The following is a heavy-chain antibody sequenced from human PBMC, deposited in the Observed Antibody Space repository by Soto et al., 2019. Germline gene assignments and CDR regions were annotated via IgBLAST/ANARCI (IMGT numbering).Heavy chain of an antibody. CDR1: GFTFSSYA. CDR3: ARDKRFGELLSRDYYYYMDV. D-gene: IGHD3-10*01. CDR2: ISSNGGST. Sequence: GGSLRLSCAASGFTFSSYAMHWVRQAPGKGLEYVSAISSNGGSTYYANSVKGRFTISRDNSKNTLYLQMGSLRAEDMAVYYCARDKRFGELLSRDYYYYMDVWGKGTTVTVSS. J-gene: IGHJ6*03. V-gene: IGHV3-64*01.